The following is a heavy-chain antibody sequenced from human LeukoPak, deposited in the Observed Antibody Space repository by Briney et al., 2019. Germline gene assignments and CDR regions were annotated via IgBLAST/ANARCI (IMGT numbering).Heavy chain of an antibody. V-gene: IGHV1-69*02. CDR1: GGTFSSYT. CDR2: IIPILGIA. J-gene: IGHJ4*02. Sequence: SVKVSCKASGGTFSSYTISWVRQAPGQGLEWMGRIIPILGIANYAQKFQGRVTITADKSTSTAYMELSSLRSEDTAVYYCARYQYYYDSSGYPVDYWGRGTLVTVSS. CDR3: ARYQYYYDSSGYPVDY. D-gene: IGHD3-22*01.